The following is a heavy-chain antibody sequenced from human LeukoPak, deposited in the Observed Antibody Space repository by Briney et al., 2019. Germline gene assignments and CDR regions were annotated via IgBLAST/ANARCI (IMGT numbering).Heavy chain of an antibody. D-gene: IGHD1-26*01. CDR1: GGSISNGNW. CDR3: VRCGSYCLDY. V-gene: IGHV4-4*02. Sequence: PSETLSLTCGVSGGSISNGNWWSWVRQPPGQGLEWIGEIYRTGSANYNPSLKSRVTISVDKSKNQFSLNLSSVTAADTAVYYCVRCGSYCLDYWGQGILVTVSS. CDR2: IYRTGSA. J-gene: IGHJ4*02.